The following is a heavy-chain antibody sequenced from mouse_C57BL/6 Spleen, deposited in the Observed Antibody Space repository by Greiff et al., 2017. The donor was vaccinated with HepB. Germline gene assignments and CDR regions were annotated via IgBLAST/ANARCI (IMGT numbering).Heavy chain of an antibody. Sequence: VQLQQSGPELVKPGASVKISCKASGYSFTGYYMNWVKQSPEKSLEWIGEINPSTGGTTYNQKFKAKATLTVDKSSSTAYMQLKSLTSEDSAVYYCARSGYYGSSLDYWGQGTTLTVSS. D-gene: IGHD1-1*01. CDR2: INPSTGGT. V-gene: IGHV1-42*01. CDR1: GYSFTGYY. CDR3: ARSGYYGSSLDY. J-gene: IGHJ2*01.